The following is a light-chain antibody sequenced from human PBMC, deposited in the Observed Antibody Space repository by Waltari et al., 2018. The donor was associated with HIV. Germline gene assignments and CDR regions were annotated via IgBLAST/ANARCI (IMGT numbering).Light chain of an antibody. J-gene: IGKJ5*01. CDR1: QSVRSG. Sequence: EIVMTQSPATLSVSPGERATLSCRASQSVRSGLAWYQQKPGQPPRLLIYDASNRATGIPARFSGSGPGTDFTLTISSLEPEDFAVYYCQHRNNWHAITFGQGTRLEIK. CDR3: QHRNNWHAIT. CDR2: DAS. V-gene: IGKV3D-11*02.